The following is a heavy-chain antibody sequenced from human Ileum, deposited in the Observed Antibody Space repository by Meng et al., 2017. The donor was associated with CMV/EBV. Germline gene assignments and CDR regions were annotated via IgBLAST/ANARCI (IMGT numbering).Heavy chain of an antibody. Sequence: ASVKVSCKASGYTCTTSFLSWVRQAPGQGLEWMGWNSAYNGDTSYAQNLQGRVTMTTDTSTSTAYMELRSLKSDDTAVYYCARVLSGTTVSDYWGQGTLVTVSS. CDR2: NSAYNGDT. J-gene: IGHJ4*02. CDR1: GYTCTTSF. CDR3: ARVLSGTTVSDY. D-gene: IGHD1-1*01. V-gene: IGHV1-18*01.